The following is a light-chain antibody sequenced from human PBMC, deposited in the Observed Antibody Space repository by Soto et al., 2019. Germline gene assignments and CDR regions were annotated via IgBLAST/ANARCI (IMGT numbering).Light chain of an antibody. CDR1: QSVSYF. CDR2: DAS. Sequence: EIVLTQSPPTLSLSPGERATLSCRASQSVSYFLAWYQQKPGQAPRLLIHDASNRAAGVPARFSGSGSGTDFTLTISSLEPEGSALYYCQQRSSWPPIFTFGPGTKVDIK. CDR3: QQRSSWPPIFT. V-gene: IGKV3-11*01. J-gene: IGKJ3*01.